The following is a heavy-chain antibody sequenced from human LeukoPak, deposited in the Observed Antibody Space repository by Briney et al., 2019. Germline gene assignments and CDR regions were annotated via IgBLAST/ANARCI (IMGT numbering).Heavy chain of an antibody. CDR2: INPNSGAT. Sequence: GASVKVSCKASGYTFTGYYMHWVRQAPGQGLEWMGRINPNSGATDYAQRFQGRVTMIWDTSISTAYMELSRLKFDDTAVYYCARGSMDVWGQGTTVTASS. J-gene: IGHJ6*02. V-gene: IGHV1-2*06. CDR3: ARGSMDV. CDR1: GYTFTGYY.